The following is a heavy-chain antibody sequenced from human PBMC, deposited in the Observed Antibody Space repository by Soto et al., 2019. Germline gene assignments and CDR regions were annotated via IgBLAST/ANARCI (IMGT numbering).Heavy chain of an antibody. CDR3: ASTMVRGVMTLQLYYYMDV. Sequence: QVQLVESGGGLVQPGGSLRLSCAASGFTFSDYYMSWIRQAPGKGLEWVSYISSSGSTIYYADSVKGRFTISRDNAKNSLYLQMNSLRAEDTAVYYCASTMVRGVMTLQLYYYMDVWGKGTTVTVSS. D-gene: IGHD3-10*01. J-gene: IGHJ6*03. V-gene: IGHV3-11*01. CDR2: ISSSGSTI. CDR1: GFTFSDYY.